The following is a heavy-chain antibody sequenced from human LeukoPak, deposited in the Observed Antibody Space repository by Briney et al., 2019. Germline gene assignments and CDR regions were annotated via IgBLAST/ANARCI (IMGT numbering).Heavy chain of an antibody. Sequence: PGRSLRLSCTASGFTFGDYAMSWVRQAPGKGLEWVGFIRSKAYGGTTEYAASVKGRFTISRDDSKSIAYLQMNSLKTEDTAVYYCTRRVDYYDSSLSLVDAFDIWGQGTMVTVSS. V-gene: IGHV3-49*04. CDR3: TRRVDYYDSSLSLVDAFDI. CDR1: GFTFGDYA. CDR2: IRSKAYGGTT. D-gene: IGHD3-22*01. J-gene: IGHJ3*02.